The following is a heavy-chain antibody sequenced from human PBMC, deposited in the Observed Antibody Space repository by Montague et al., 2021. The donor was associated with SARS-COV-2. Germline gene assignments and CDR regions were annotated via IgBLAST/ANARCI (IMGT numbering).Heavy chain of an antibody. Sequence: SETLSLTCTVSGSSISSYYWSWIRQPPGKGLEWIGYIYYSGSTNYNPSLKSRVTISVDTSKSQFSLKLSSVTAADTAVYYCARGPQEYRITMIVVDYWYFDLWGRGTLVAVSS. CDR2: IYYSGST. CDR3: ARGPQEYRITMIVVDYWYFDL. D-gene: IGHD3-22*01. CDR1: GSSISSYY. J-gene: IGHJ2*01. V-gene: IGHV4-59*01.